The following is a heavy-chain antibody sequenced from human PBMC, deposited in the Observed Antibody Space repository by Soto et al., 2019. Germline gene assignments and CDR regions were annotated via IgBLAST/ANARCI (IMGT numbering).Heavy chain of an antibody. J-gene: IGHJ6*02. Sequence: QVPVVQSGAEVKKPGASVRVSCKASGYIFTNYGFNWVRQAPGQGLEWMGWISAYNANANSAQKFQGRVTMTTDTSTVTAYMELRSLRIDDTAVYYCARGDLLYGLDVWGQGTTVTVSS. CDR1: GYIFTNYG. CDR2: ISAYNANA. CDR3: ARGDLLYGLDV. V-gene: IGHV1-18*01. D-gene: IGHD2-21*02.